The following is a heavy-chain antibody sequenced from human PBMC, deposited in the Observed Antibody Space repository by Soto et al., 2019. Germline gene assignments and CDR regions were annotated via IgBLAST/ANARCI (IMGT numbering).Heavy chain of an antibody. J-gene: IGHJ4*02. Sequence: QVQLQESGPGLVKPSQTLSLTCTVSGGSISSGGYYWSWIRQHPGKGLEWIGYIYDSGSTYYNPSLKSRVTXSXDTXKNQFSLKLSSVTAADTAVYYCARGGIAAAAPPDYWGQGTLVTVSS. V-gene: IGHV4-31*03. D-gene: IGHD6-13*01. CDR3: ARGGIAAAAPPDY. CDR1: GGSISSGGYY. CDR2: IYDSGST.